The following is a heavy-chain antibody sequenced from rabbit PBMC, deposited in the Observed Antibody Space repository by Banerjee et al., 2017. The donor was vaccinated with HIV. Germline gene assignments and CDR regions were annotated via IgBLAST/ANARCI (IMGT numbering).Heavy chain of an antibody. J-gene: IGHJ4*01. CDR2: IYAGSSGST. Sequence: QEQLKETGGGLVQPGGSLTLSCKASGFDFSSGYYMCWVRQAPGKGLEWIACIYAGSSGSTYYASWAKGRFTISRDNAQNTVDLKMTSLTAADTATYFCAADYSTRFNLWGPGTLVTVS. CDR3: AADYSTRFNL. V-gene: IGHV1S45*01. CDR1: GFDFSSGYY. D-gene: IGHD7-1*01.